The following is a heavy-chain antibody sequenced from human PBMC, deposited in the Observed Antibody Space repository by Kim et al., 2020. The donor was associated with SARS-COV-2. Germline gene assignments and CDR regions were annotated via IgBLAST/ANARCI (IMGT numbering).Heavy chain of an antibody. CDR3: ARGATYYDSFDWFDP. J-gene: IGHJ5*02. CDR2: ISSSGSTI. D-gene: IGHD3-22*01. CDR1: GFTFSSYE. Sequence: GGSLRLSCAASGFTFSSYEMNWVRQAPGKGLEWVSYISSSGSTIYYADSVKGRFTISRDNAKNSLYLQMNSLRAEDTAVYYCARGATYYDSFDWFDPWGQGTLVTVSS. V-gene: IGHV3-48*03.